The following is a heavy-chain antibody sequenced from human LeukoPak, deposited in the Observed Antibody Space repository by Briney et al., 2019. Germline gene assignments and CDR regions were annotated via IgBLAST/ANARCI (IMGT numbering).Heavy chain of an antibody. J-gene: IGHJ5*02. Sequence: SVKVSCKASGGTFSSYAISWVRQAPGQGLEWMGGIIPIFGTANYAQKFQGRVTITADESTSTAYMELSSLRSEDTAVYYCARLSGDILTGYQVPMWFDLWGQGTLVTVSS. CDR2: IIPIFGTA. CDR3: ARLSGDILTGYQVPMWFDL. D-gene: IGHD3-9*01. V-gene: IGHV1-69*01. CDR1: GGTFSSYA.